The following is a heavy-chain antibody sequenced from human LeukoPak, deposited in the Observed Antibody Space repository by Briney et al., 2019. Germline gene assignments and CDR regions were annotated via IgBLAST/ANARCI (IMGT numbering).Heavy chain of an antibody. CDR2: INPNSGGT. D-gene: IGHD3-10*01. J-gene: IGHJ4*02. Sequence: GASVKVSCKASGYTFTGYYMHWVRQAPGQGLEWMGWINPNSGGTNYAQKFQGRVTMTRDTSISTAYMELSRLRSDDTAVYYCVLAGRFTMVRGDISGRDYWGQGTLVTVSS. CDR3: VLAGRFTMVRGDISGRDY. CDR1: GYTFTGYY. V-gene: IGHV1-2*02.